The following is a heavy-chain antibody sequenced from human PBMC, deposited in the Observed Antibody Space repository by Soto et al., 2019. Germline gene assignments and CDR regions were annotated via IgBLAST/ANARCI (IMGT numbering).Heavy chain of an antibody. Sequence: SETLSLTLTVSGDSMSSYYWSWIRQPPGKGLEWIGYIYYSGSTTYNPSLRSRVTMSVGTSKNQFSLRLSSVTAADKAVYHCARAKSIHQTFDHWAQGSQVTVS. J-gene: IGHJ4*02. CDR1: GDSMSSYY. CDR2: IYYSGST. D-gene: IGHD6-6*01. V-gene: IGHV4-59*01. CDR3: ARAKSIHQTFDH.